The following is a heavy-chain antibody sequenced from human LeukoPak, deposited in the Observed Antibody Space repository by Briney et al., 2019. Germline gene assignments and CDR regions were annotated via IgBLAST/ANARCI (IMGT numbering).Heavy chain of an antibody. CDR2: INHSGST. CDR1: GGSFSGYY. CDR3: ARPERSSWKSSNY. V-gene: IGHV4-34*01. D-gene: IGHD6-13*01. J-gene: IGHJ4*02. Sequence: SETLSLTCAVYGGSFSGYYWSWIRQPPGKGLEWIGEINHSGSTNYNPSLKSRVTISVDTSKNQFSLKLSSVTAADTAVYYCARPERSSWKSSNYWGQGTLVTVSS.